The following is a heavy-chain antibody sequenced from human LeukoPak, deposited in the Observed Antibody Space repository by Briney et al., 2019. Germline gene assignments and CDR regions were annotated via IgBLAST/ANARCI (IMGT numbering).Heavy chain of an antibody. J-gene: IGHJ4*02. D-gene: IGHD1-14*01. CDR2: IGPTGSDR. CDR3: ATETNGRHYDY. CDR1: GFTFSSYA. Sequence: GGSLRLSCAASGFTFSSYAMSWLRQAPGKGLEWVASIGPTGSDRYHADSIKGRFTISRDNANNFLYLQMNSLRAEDTAVYYCATETNGRHYDYWGQGTLLTVSS. V-gene: IGHV3-21*06.